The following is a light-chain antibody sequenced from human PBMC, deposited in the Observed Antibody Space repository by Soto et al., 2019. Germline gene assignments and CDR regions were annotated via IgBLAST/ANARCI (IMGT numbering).Light chain of an antibody. Sequence: DIVMTQSPLSLPVTPGEPASISCRSSQSLLHSSGNNYLDWYVQKPGQSPQLLIYWGSNRASGVPDRFSGSGSGTDLTLKISRVEAEDVGIYYCMQGQHTPITFGQGTRLEIK. CDR3: MQGQHTPIT. J-gene: IGKJ5*01. V-gene: IGKV2-28*01. CDR1: QSLLHSSGNNY. CDR2: WGS.